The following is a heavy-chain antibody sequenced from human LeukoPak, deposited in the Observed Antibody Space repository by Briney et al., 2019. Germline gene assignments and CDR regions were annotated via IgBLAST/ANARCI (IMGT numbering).Heavy chain of an antibody. V-gene: IGHV4-59*11. Sequence: PSETLSLTCVVSGDSFSSHYWTWIRQPPGRGLEWIGYISYIGTTNYNPSLKSRVTISIDTSKNQFSLKLSSVTTADTAVYYCARDLVTVTKGFDFWGLGTMVSVSS. CDR2: ISYIGTT. CDR1: GDSFSSHY. CDR3: ARDLVTVTKGFDF. J-gene: IGHJ3*01. D-gene: IGHD4-17*01.